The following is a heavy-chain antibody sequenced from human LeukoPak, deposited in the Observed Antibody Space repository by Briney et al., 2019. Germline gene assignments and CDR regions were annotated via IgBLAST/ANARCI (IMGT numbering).Heavy chain of an antibody. D-gene: IGHD3-10*01. J-gene: IGHJ4*02. CDR2: IWYDGSKK. CDR1: GFTFSTYV. CDR3: ARDRVHYFDY. Sequence: PGGSLRLSCAASGFTFSTYVMHWVRQAPGKGLEWVAVIWYDGSKKYYADSVKGRFTVSRDNSKNTLYLEMNSLRAEDTAVYYCARDRVHYFDYWGQGTLVTVSS. V-gene: IGHV3-33*01.